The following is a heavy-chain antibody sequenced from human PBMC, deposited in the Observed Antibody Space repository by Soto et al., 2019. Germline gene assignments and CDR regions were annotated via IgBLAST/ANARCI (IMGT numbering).Heavy chain of an antibody. CDR1: GYTFTGSY. V-gene: IGHV1-2*04. D-gene: IGHD1-1*01. CDR3: ARASALQLERRYYYYGMDV. CDR2: INPNSGGT. J-gene: IGHJ6*02. Sequence: ASVKVSCKASGYTFTGSYMHWVRQAPGQGLEWMGWINPNSGGTNYAQKFQGWVTMTRDTSISTAYMELSRLRSDDTAVYYCARASALQLERRYYYYGMDVWGQGTTVTVSS.